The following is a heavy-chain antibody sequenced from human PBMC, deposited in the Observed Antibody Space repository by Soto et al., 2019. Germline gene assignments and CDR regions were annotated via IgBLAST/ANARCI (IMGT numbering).Heavy chain of an antibody. CDR3: ARESSSGWRDYYYYGMDV. V-gene: IGHV1-69*13. Sequence: SVKVSCKASGGTFSSYAISWVRQAPGQGLEWMGGIIPIFGTANYAQKFQGRVTITADESTSTAYMELSSLRSEDTAVYYCARESSSGWRDYYYYGMDVWGQGTTVTVSS. CDR2: IIPIFGTA. J-gene: IGHJ6*02. D-gene: IGHD6-19*01. CDR1: GGTFSSYA.